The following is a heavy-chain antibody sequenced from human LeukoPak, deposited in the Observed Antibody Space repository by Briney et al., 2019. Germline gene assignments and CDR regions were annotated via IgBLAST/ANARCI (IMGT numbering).Heavy chain of an antibody. J-gene: IGHJ3*02. D-gene: IGHD3-22*01. CDR1: GGTFSSYD. V-gene: IGHV1-69*06. Sequence: ASVKVSCKASGGTFSSYDISWVRQAPGQGLEWMGGIIPMFGTANYAQKFQGRATITADKSTSTAYMELSSLRSEDTAVYYCARDPLTYYYDSSGYYPPGAFDIWGQGTMVTVSS. CDR2: IIPMFGTA. CDR3: ARDPLTYYYDSSGYYPPGAFDI.